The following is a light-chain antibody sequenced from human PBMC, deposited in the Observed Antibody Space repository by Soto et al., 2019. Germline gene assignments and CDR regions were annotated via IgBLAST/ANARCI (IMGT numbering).Light chain of an antibody. J-gene: IGKJ5*01. CDR2: GAS. CDR1: QSVISRN. Sequence: EIVLTQSPGTLSLSSGERATLSCRASQSVISRNLAWYQQKPGQAPRLLIYGASSRATGIPDRFSGSGSGTDFTLTISRLEPEDFAVYYCQQYGSSPQPITFGQGTRLEIK. V-gene: IGKV3-20*01. CDR3: QQYGSSPQPIT.